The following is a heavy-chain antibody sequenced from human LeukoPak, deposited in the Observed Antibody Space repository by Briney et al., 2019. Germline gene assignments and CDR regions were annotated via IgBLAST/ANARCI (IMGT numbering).Heavy chain of an antibody. CDR1: GGSISSSSYY. J-gene: IGHJ3*02. Sequence: SETLSLTCTVSGGSISSSSYYWGWIRQPPGKGLEWIGRIYYTGSTYDNSSLESRVNIYMDRSPHQFSLNVTSVTAADTAVYYSARHVVGGTCYSALNIWGQGTMVTVSS. CDR2: IYYTGST. V-gene: IGHV4-39*01. CDR3: ARHVVGGTCYSALNI. D-gene: IGHD2-15*01.